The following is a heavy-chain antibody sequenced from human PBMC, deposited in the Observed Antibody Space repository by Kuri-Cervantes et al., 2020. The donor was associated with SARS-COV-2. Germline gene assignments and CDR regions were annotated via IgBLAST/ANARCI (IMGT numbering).Heavy chain of an antibody. CDR3: AKSGEDRYYYYYYMDA. CDR2: ISGSGGST. D-gene: IGHD1-26*01. V-gene: IGHV3-23*01. Sequence: GGSLRLSCAASGFTFSSYAMSWVRQAPGKGLEWVSAISGSGGSTYYADSVKGRFTISRDNSKNTLYLQMNSLRAEDTAAYYCAKSGEDRYYYYYYMDAWGKGTTVTVSS. CDR1: GFTFSSYA. J-gene: IGHJ6*03.